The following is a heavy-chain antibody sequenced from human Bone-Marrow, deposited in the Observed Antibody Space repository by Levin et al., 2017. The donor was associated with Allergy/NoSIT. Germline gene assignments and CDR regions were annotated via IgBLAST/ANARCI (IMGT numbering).Heavy chain of an antibody. J-gene: IGHJ3*02. V-gene: IGHV3-13*01. CDR2: IGTAGDT. D-gene: IGHD5-18*01. Sequence: GGSLRLSCAASGFTFRTHDMHWVRQGTGKGLEWVSTIGTAGDTYYPDSVRGRFTISSGNAKNSLYLQMNGLSDGDTAVYYCARYNYEYNALDIWGQGTMVTVSS. CDR1: GFTFRTHD. CDR3: ARYNYEYNALDI.